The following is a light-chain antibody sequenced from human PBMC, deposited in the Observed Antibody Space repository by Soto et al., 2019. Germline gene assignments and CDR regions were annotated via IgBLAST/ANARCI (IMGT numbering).Light chain of an antibody. J-gene: IGLJ1*01. CDR1: SSNIGSNT. V-gene: IGLV1-44*01. CDR3: AAWDDSLNGRV. CDR2: SNN. Sequence: QSALTQPPSASGTPGQRVTISCSGSSSNIGSNTVNWYQQLPGTAPKLLIYSNNQRPSGVPDRFSGSKSGTSASLAISGLQSDDEADYYCAAWDDSLNGRVFGTGTKVTVL.